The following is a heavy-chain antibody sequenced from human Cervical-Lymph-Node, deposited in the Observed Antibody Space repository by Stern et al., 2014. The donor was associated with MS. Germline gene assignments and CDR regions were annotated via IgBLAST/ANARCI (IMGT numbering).Heavy chain of an antibody. CDR2: IGYDRINT. CDR1: GFTFSSYG. J-gene: IGHJ4*02. CDR3: ARDASKGGSNY. D-gene: IGHD2-15*01. V-gene: IGHV3-33*01. Sequence: VQLVESGGGVVQPGRYLRLACAASGFTFSSYGMHWVRQAPAKGLEWLAVIGYDRINTYYSDSVMRRFTISRDNSKNTLYLQMNSLRAEYTAVYYCARDASKGGSNYWGQGTLVTVSS.